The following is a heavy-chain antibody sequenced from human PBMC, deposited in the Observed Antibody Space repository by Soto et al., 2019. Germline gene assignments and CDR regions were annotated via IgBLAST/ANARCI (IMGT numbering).Heavy chain of an antibody. V-gene: IGHV4-34*01. CDR2: INHSGST. J-gene: IGHJ5*02. D-gene: IGHD3-3*01. CDR3: ARDGNDFWSGYYTVSWFDP. Sequence: PSETLSLTCAVYGGSFSGYYWSWIRQPPGKGLEWIGEINHSGSTNYNPSLKSRVTISVDMSKNQFSLKLSSVTAAGTAVYYCARDGNDFWSGYYTVSWFDPWGQGTLVTVSS. CDR1: GGSFSGYY.